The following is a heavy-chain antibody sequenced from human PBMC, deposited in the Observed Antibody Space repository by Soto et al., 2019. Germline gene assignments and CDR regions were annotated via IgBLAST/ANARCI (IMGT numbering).Heavy chain of an antibody. CDR3: GTGSSWTKVDS. J-gene: IGHJ4*02. Sequence: QVQLVQSWAEVKKPGSSVKVSCKASGGTLSRSAISWVRQAPGQGLEWMGGIIPIFGPAIYAQKLRGRVSIIGDESTSTAYMEMSSLRSDDTAVYYCGTGSSWTKVDSWCQGTLVTVSS. CDR1: GGTLSRSA. V-gene: IGHV1-69*01. CDR2: IIPIFGPA. D-gene: IGHD6-13*01.